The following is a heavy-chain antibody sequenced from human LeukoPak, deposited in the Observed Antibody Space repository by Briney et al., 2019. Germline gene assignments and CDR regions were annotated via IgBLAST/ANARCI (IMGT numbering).Heavy chain of an antibody. CDR2: IKVNGVNS. CDR1: GFTLSNYA. CDR3: VKTMVTFGGLIRTDAFDI. D-gene: IGHD3-16*01. V-gene: IGHV3-64D*06. Sequence: GVSLRLSCSASGFTLSNYAMHWVRQAAGKGREYVSGIKVNGVNSHYADSVKGRFTVSRDNSKNTLYLQMNSLRTEDTATYYCVKTMVTFGGLIRTDAFDIWGQGTMVTVSS. J-gene: IGHJ3*02.